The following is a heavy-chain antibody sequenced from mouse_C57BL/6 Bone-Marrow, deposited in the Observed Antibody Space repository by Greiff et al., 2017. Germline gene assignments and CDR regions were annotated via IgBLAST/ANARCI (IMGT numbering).Heavy chain of an antibody. Sequence: EVQLQQSGAELVRPGASVKLSCTASGFNIKDDYMHWVKQRPEQGLEWIGWIDPENGDTEYASKFQGKATITADPSSNTAYLQLSSLTSEDTAVYYCTPITTVVADWYFDVWGTGTTVTVSS. D-gene: IGHD1-1*01. V-gene: IGHV14-4*01. CDR2: IDPENGDT. J-gene: IGHJ1*03. CDR1: GFNIKDDY. CDR3: TPITTVVADWYFDV.